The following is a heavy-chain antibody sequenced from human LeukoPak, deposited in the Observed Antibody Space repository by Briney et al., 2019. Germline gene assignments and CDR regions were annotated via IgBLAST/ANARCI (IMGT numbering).Heavy chain of an antibody. CDR1: GFTFSSYA. V-gene: IGHV3-30*04. CDR3: ARDPYCSGGTCYSRALETDN. CDR2: ISYDGSNK. D-gene: IGHD2-15*01. Sequence: GGSLRLSCAASGFTFSSYAMHWVRQAPGKGLEWVAVISYDGSNKYYADSVKGRFTISRDNSKNTLYLQMNSLRAEDTAVYYCARDPYCSGGTCYSRALETDNWGQGTLVTVSS. J-gene: IGHJ4*02.